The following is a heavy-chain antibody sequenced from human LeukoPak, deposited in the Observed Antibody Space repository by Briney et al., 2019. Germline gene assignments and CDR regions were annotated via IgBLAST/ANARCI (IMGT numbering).Heavy chain of an antibody. J-gene: IGHJ6*02. Sequence: SETLSLTCAVYGGSFSGYYWSWIRQHPGKGLEWIGYIYYSGSTYYNPSLKSRVTISVDTSKNQFSLKLSSVTAADTAVYYCARSPPSYDSSGYYVPHYYYGMDVWGQGTTVTVSS. CDR3: ARSPPSYDSSGYYVPHYYYGMDV. D-gene: IGHD3-22*01. CDR1: GGSFSGYY. V-gene: IGHV4-31*11. CDR2: IYYSGST.